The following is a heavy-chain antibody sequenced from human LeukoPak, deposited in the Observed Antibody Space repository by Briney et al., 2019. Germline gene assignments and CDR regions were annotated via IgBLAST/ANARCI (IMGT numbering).Heavy chain of an antibody. D-gene: IGHD3-10*01. J-gene: IGHJ5*02. CDR2: IYHSGST. CDR3: ARDQSGGDWFDP. V-gene: IGHV4-30-2*01. CDR1: GGSMRSYS. Sequence: SETLSLTCTVSGGSMRSYSWSWIRQPPGRGLEWIGYIYHSGSTYYNPSLKSRVTISVDRSKNQFSLKLSSVTAADTAVYYCARDQSGGDWFDPWGQGTLVTVSS.